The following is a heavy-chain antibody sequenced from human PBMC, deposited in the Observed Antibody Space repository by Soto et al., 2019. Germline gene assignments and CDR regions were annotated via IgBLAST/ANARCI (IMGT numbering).Heavy chain of an antibody. J-gene: IGHJ5*02. V-gene: IGHV4-61*01. D-gene: IGHD3-10*01. Sequence: PSETLSLTCTVSGGSVSSGNYYWSWIRQPPGRGLEWIGHIYYSGRTNYNPSLKSRVTISADTSKNQFFLKLNSVTAADTAVYYCAREGIAMRWFDPWGQGTLVTVSS. CDR3: AREGIAMRWFDP. CDR2: IYYSGRT. CDR1: GGSVSSGNYY.